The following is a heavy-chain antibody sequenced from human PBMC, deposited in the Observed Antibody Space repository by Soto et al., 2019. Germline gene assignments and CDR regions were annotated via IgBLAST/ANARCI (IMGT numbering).Heavy chain of an antibody. D-gene: IGHD2-2*01. CDR1: GYTFTGYY. V-gene: IGHV1-2*04. CDR3: AREFGDIVVVPAAHNPYYYYGMDV. Sequence: GASVKVSCKASGYTFTGYYMHWVRQAPGQGLEWMGWINPNSGGTNYAQKFQGWVTMTRDTSISTAYMELSRLRSDDTAVYYCAREFGDIVVVPAAHNPYYYYGMDVWGQGTTVTVSS. CDR2: INPNSGGT. J-gene: IGHJ6*02.